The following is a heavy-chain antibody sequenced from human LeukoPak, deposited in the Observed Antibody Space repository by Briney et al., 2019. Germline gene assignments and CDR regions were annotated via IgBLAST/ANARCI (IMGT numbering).Heavy chain of an antibody. Sequence: GGSLRLSCAASGFTFSSYEMNWVRQAPGKGLEWVSYSSSSGSTMYYADSVKGRFTISRDNAKDSLYLQMNSLRAEDTAVYYCAKPGSTSTYYFDYWGQGTLVTVSS. J-gene: IGHJ4*02. CDR1: GFTFSSYE. D-gene: IGHD1-14*01. CDR3: AKPGSTSTYYFDY. V-gene: IGHV3-48*03. CDR2: SSSSGSTM.